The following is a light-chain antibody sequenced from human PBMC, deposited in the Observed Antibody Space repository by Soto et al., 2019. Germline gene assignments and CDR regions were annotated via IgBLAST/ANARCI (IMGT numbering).Light chain of an antibody. CDR1: SRDVGGYNY. CDR3: SSYTTSNTRQIV. V-gene: IGLV2-14*03. Sequence: QSVLTQPASVSGAPGQSITISFPGTSRDVGGYNYVSWYQHHPGKAPKLIIYDVSNRPSGVSIRFSGSKSDNTASLTISGLQPEDEADYHCSSYTTSNTRQIVFGTGTKVTVL. J-gene: IGLJ1*01. CDR2: DVS.